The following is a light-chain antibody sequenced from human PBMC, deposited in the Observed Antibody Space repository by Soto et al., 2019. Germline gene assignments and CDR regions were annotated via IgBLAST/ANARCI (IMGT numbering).Light chain of an antibody. CDR1: QDISNY. J-gene: IGKJ5*01. CDR3: QQYDNLPIT. Sequence: IQMTQSPSSLSASVGDRVIITCQASQDISNYLNWYQQKPGKAPKLLIYDASNLETGVPSRFSGSGSGTDFTFTISSLQPEDIATYYCQQYDNLPITFGQGTRLEIK. V-gene: IGKV1-33*01. CDR2: DAS.